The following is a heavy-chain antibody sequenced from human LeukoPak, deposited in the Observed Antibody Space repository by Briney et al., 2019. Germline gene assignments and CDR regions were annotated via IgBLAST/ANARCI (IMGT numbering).Heavy chain of an antibody. D-gene: IGHD1-26*01. CDR1: GGSISSYY. CDR3: ARPMYSGSYSGAFDI. V-gene: IGHV4-59*08. CDR2: IYYSGST. J-gene: IGHJ3*02. Sequence: SETLSLTCTVSGGSISSYYWSWIRQPPGKGLEWIGYIYYSGSTNYNPSLKSRVTISVDTSKNQFSLKLSSVTAAETAVYYCARPMYSGSYSGAFDIWGQGTMVTVSS.